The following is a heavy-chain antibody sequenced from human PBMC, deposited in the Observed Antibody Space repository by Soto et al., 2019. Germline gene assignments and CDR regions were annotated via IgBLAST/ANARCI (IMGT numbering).Heavy chain of an antibody. Sequence: QVHLVESGGGVVQPGGSLRLSCAASGFTFSSYAIHWVRQAPGKGLEWVAIIWFDGSNKYYADSVKGRFSISRDNSKNTLFLQMDSLRAEDTAVYYCARGQLPAATTYFGFWGQGTLVIVSS. CDR3: ARGQLPAATTYFGF. CDR2: IWFDGSNK. J-gene: IGHJ4*02. CDR1: GFTFSSYA. D-gene: IGHD2-15*01. V-gene: IGHV3-33*01.